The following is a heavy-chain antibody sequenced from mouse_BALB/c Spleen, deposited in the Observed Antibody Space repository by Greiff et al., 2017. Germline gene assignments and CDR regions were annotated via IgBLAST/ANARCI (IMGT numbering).Heavy chain of an antibody. CDR3: ARGRITTVVDAMDY. V-gene: IGHV2-6-7*01. J-gene: IGHJ4*01. CDR1: GFSLTGYG. D-gene: IGHD1-1*01. CDR2: IWGDGST. Sequence: VQGVESGPGLVAPSQSLSITCTVSGFSLTGYGVNWVRQPPGKGLEWLGMIWGDGSTDYNSALKSRLSISKDNSKSQVFLKMNSLQTDDTARYYCARGRITTVVDAMDYWGQGTSVTVSS.